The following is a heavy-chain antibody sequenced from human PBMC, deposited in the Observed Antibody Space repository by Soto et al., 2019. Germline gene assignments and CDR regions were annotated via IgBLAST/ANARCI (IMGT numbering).Heavy chain of an antibody. Sequence: ASVKVSCKASGYSFTSYYMHWVRQAPGQGLEWMGWISAYNGNTNYAQKLQGRVTMTTDTSTSTAYMELRSMRSDDTAVYYCARNPLRKVVVTPVVGFDPWGQGTLVTVSS. J-gene: IGHJ5*02. CDR2: ISAYNGNT. CDR1: GYSFTSYY. CDR3: ARNPLRKVVVTPVVGFDP. V-gene: IGHV1-18*04. D-gene: IGHD2-21*02.